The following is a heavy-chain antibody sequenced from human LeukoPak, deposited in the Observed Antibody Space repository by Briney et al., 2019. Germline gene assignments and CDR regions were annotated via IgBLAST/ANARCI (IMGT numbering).Heavy chain of an antibody. Sequence: ASVKVSCKASGYIFTGYYMHWVRQAPGQGLEWMGWINPNSGGTNYAQKFQGRVTMTRDTSISTAYMELSRLRSDDTAVYYCATLADHWELLPRTIDYWGQGTLVTVSS. CDR1: GYIFTGYY. CDR2: INPNSGGT. V-gene: IGHV1-2*02. J-gene: IGHJ4*02. CDR3: ATLADHWELLPRTIDY. D-gene: IGHD1-26*01.